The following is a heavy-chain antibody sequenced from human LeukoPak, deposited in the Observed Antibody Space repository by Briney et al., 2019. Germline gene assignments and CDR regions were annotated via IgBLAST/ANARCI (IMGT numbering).Heavy chain of an antibody. Sequence: GGSLRLSCAVSGIRFSNFGMSWVRQAPGKGPEWVSFISGNGGRTDYAESVKGRFTISRDNSKNTVYLQMNSLRDEDTAAYYCAKDPNGDYVGTFDMWGRGTMVTVSS. V-gene: IGHV3-23*01. J-gene: IGHJ3*02. CDR1: GIRFSNFG. D-gene: IGHD4-17*01. CDR3: AKDPNGDYVGTFDM. CDR2: ISGNGGRT.